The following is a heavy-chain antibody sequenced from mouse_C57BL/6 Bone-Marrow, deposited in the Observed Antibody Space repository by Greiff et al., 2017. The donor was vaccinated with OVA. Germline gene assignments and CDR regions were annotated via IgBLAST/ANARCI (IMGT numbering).Heavy chain of an antibody. CDR2: IRLKSDNYAT. J-gene: IGHJ1*03. D-gene: IGHD2-3*01. CDR1: GFTFSNYW. Sequence: EVMLVESGGGLVQPGGSMKLSCVASGFTFSNYWMNWVRQSPEKGLEWVAQIRLKSDNYATHYAESVKGRFTISRDDSKSSVYLQMNNLRAEDTGIYYCTGGVTTRYFDVWGTGTTVTVSS. V-gene: IGHV6-3*01. CDR3: TGGVTTRYFDV.